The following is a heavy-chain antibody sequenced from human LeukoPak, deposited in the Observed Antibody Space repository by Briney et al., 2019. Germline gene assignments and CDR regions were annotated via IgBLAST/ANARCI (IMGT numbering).Heavy chain of an antibody. D-gene: IGHD3-22*01. V-gene: IGHV3-48*01. CDR3: ARSSRDSSGYGHYYYYGMDV. Sequence: PGGSLRLSCAASGFTFSSFSMNWVRQAPGKGLEWVSFITGSSSTIYYADSVKGRFTISRDNAKNSLYLQMNSLRAEDTAVYYCARSSRDSSGYGHYYYYGMDVWGQGTTVTVSS. J-gene: IGHJ6*02. CDR2: ITGSSSTI. CDR1: GFTFSSFS.